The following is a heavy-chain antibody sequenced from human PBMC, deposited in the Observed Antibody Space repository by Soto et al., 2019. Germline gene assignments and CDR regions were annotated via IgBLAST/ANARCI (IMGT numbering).Heavy chain of an antibody. J-gene: IGHJ3*02. D-gene: IGHD3-22*01. CDR2: LRSRSAGWGT. CDR3: TTDYDSSGYYFPDHFGI. Sequence: GGPLRLACIASGFTFSKACMSWVRQAPGRGLEWVGRLRSRSAGWGTDYPTPAKGSLTISRDDSKNTLYLQMNSLKTEDTAMYYCTTDYDSSGYYFPDHFGIWGPGTMGNVSS. V-gene: IGHV3-15*01. CDR1: GFTFSKAC.